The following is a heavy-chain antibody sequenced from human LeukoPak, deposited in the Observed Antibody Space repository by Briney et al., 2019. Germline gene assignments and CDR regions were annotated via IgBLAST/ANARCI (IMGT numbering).Heavy chain of an antibody. D-gene: IGHD2-2*01. Sequence: ASETLSLTCTVSGASITSYFWSWIRHPPGKGPEWIAYMYYSGNTNYNPSLKSRVIISVDKSKNQLSLNLSSVTAADTAVYYCARDTRGVFDLWGQGTMVTVSS. V-gene: IGHV4-59*01. J-gene: IGHJ3*01. CDR1: GASITSYF. CDR2: MYYSGNT. CDR3: ARDTRGVFDL.